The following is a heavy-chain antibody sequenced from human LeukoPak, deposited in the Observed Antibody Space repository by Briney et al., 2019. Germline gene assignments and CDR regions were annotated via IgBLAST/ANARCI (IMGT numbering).Heavy chain of an antibody. CDR1: GFTFDDYG. J-gene: IGHJ4*02. CDR3: ARSYYCDSSGYSRPFDY. Sequence: GGSLRLSCAASGFTFDDYGMSWVRQAPRKGLEWVSGINWNGGSTGYADSVKGRFTISRDNAKNSLYLQMNSLRAEDTALYYCARSYYCDSSGYSRPFDYWGQGTLVTVSS. D-gene: IGHD3-22*01. CDR2: INWNGGST. V-gene: IGHV3-20*04.